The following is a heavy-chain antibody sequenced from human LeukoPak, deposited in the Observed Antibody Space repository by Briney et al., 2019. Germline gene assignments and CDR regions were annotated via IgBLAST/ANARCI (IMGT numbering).Heavy chain of an antibody. CDR2: INHNIVT. V-gene: IGHV4-34*01. CDR1: DGSFTGYY. CDR3: ARGRDVKYYDYDWGKDRYTHVFDM. Sequence: SQTRSLTCAVYDGSFTGYYCSWIRQPPGKGRGWKGDINHNIVTNYSPSLKSRVTISLDTSKNQFSLKLGSVTAADTAVYYCARGRDVKYYDYDWGKDRYTHVFDMWGRGTMVIVSS. D-gene: IGHD3-16*02. J-gene: IGHJ3*02.